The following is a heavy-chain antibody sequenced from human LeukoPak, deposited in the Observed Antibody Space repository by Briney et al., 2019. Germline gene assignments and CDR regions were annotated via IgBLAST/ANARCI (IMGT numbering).Heavy chain of an antibody. CDR3: ARQSGSSSGLDY. CDR1: GGSISSSSYY. V-gene: IGHV4-39*01. J-gene: IGHJ4*02. CDR2: IYYSGST. D-gene: IGHD6-6*01. Sequence: SETLSLTCTVSGGSISSSSYYWGWIRQPPGKGLEWIGSIYYSGSTYYNPSLKSRVAISVDTSKNQFSLKLSSVTAADTAVCYCARQSGSSSGLDYWGQGTLVTVSS.